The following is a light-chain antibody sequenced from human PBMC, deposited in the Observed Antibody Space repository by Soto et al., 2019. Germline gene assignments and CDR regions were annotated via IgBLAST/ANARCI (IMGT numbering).Light chain of an antibody. CDR3: CSYAGVNTFYV. Sequence: QSALTQPASVSGSPGHSITISCTGTSSDVGSYNLVSWYQQHPGKAPKLMIYGVSKRPSGVSDRFSGSKSGDTASLTISGLQAEDEADYYCCSYAGVNTFYVFGTGTKVTVL. CDR2: GVS. V-gene: IGLV2-23*02. CDR1: SSDVGSYNL. J-gene: IGLJ1*01.